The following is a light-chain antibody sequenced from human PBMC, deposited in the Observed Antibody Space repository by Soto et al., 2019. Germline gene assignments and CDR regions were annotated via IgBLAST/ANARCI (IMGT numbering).Light chain of an antibody. CDR1: SSDVGGYNY. J-gene: IGLJ1*01. CDR3: AAWDDSLNGYV. V-gene: IGLV1-44*01. Sequence: QSVLTQPASVSGSPGQSITISCTGTSSDVGGYNYVSWYQQLPGTAPKLLIYSNDQRPSGVPDRFSGSKSGTSASLAISGLQSDDEADYYCAAWDDSLNGYVFGTGTKVTVL. CDR2: SND.